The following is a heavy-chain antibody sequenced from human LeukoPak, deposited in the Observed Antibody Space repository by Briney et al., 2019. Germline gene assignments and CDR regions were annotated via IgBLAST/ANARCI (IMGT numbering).Heavy chain of an antibody. D-gene: IGHD5-24*01. CDR3: SRVDENGYNFA. J-gene: IGHJ5*02. Sequence: GGSLRLSCAASGFRFSSYSMNWVRQAPGKGLEWVSSISGGSSYIYYADSVKGRFTISRDNAKNSLFLQMNSLRAEDTAVYYSSRVDENGYNFAWGQGTLVTVSS. CDR1: GFRFSSYS. V-gene: IGHV3-21*01. CDR2: ISGGSSYI.